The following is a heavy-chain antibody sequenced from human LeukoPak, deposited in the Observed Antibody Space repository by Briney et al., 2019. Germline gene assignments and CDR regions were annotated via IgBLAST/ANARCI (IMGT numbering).Heavy chain of an antibody. CDR3: ARDGYDFWSGYHYYYYYGMDV. V-gene: IGHV3-11*01. Sequence: GRSLRLSCAASGFTLSDYYMSWIRQAPGKGLEGVSYISSSGSTIYYADSVKGRFTISRDNAKNSLYLQMNSLRAEDTAVYYCARDGYDFWSGYHYYYYYGMDVWGQGTTVTVSS. D-gene: IGHD3-3*01. J-gene: IGHJ6*02. CDR1: GFTLSDYY. CDR2: ISSSGSTI.